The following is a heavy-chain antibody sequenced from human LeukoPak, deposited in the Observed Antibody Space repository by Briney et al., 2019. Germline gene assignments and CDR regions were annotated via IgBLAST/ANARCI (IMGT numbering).Heavy chain of an antibody. V-gene: IGHV7-4-1*02. D-gene: IGHD6-19*01. CDR3: ARIPGSGWYQIFDY. CDR1: GYTFTSYG. J-gene: IGHJ4*02. CDR2: INTNTGNP. Sequence: GASVKVSCKASGYTFTSYGMNWVRQALGQGLEWMGWINTNTGNPTYAQGFTERFVFSLDTSVSTAYLQISSLKAEDTAVYYCARIPGSGWYQIFDYWGQGTLVTVSS.